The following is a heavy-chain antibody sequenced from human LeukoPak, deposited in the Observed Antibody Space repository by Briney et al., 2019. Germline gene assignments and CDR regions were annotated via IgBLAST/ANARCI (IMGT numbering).Heavy chain of an antibody. V-gene: IGHV6-1*01. CDR1: GDTVSSNTAA. Sequence: SQTLSLTCAISGDTVSSNTAAWNWIRLSPSRGLEWLGRTYYRSKWYNDYAVSVKSRITLNPDTSKNQYSLQLNSVTPEDTAVYYCARAGPGVGRPFDYWGQGTLVTVSS. CDR3: ARAGPGVGRPFDY. CDR2: TYYRSKWYN. J-gene: IGHJ4*02. D-gene: IGHD1-26*01.